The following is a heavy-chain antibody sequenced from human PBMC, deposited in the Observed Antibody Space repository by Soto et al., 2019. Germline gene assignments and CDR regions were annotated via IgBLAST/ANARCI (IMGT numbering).Heavy chain of an antibody. CDR3: ARGDCSGGSCYPYYYYYYMDV. J-gene: IGHJ6*03. CDR1: SGSISSSNW. D-gene: IGHD2-15*01. Sequence: KTSETLSLTCAVSSGSISSSNWWSWVRQPPGKGLEWIGEIYHSGSTNYNPSLKSRVTTSVDKSKNQFSLKLSSVTAADTAVYYCARGDCSGGSCYPYYYYYYMDVWGKGTTVTVSS. V-gene: IGHV4-4*02. CDR2: IYHSGST.